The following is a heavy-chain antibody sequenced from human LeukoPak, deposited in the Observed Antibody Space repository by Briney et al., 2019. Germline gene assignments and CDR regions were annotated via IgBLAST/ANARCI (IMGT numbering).Heavy chain of an antibody. J-gene: IGHJ4*02. Sequence: GGSLRLSCAASGFTFSSYRMHWVRQAPRKGLVWVAVIWYDGSYKYYADSVKDRFTISRENCKKTLYLELIILRDEDTAVYYCAARHDSSGYCVDYWGQGALVTVSS. D-gene: IGHD3-22*01. CDR3: AARHDSSGYCVDY. CDR1: GFTFSSYR. V-gene: IGHV3-33*01. CDR2: IWYDGSYK.